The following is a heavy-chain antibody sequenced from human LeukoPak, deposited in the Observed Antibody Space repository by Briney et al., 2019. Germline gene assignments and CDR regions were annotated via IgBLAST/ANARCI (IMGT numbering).Heavy chain of an antibody. CDR3: ARRLNLYYGYHFDY. V-gene: IGHV2-5*01. D-gene: IGHD3-10*01. CDR2: IYWNDDK. J-gene: IGHJ4*02. Sequence: SGPTLVNPTQTLTLTCTFSGFSLSTSGVGVGWIRQPPGKALEWLALIYWNDDKRYSPSLKSRLTITKDTSKNQVVLTMTNMDPVDTATYYCARRLNLYYGYHFDYWGQGTLVTVSS. CDR1: GFSLSTSGVG.